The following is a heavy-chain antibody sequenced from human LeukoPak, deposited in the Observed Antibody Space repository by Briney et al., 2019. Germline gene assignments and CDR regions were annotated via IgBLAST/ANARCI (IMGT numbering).Heavy chain of an antibody. CDR2: ISYDGSNK. Sequence: GGSLRLSCAASGFTFSSYWMSWVRQAPGKGLEWVAVISYDGSNKYYADSVKGRFTISRDNSKNTLYLQMNSLRAEDTAVYYCAKPPLEMATISDAFDIWGQGTMVTVSS. V-gene: IGHV3-30*18. CDR1: GFTFSSYW. J-gene: IGHJ3*02. CDR3: AKPPLEMATISDAFDI. D-gene: IGHD5-24*01.